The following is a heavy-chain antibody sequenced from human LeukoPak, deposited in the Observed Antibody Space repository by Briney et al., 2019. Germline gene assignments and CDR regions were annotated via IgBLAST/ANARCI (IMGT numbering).Heavy chain of an antibody. CDR2: ISISGART. J-gene: IGHJ6*02. CDR1: GFTFSSYA. D-gene: IGHD2-15*01. CDR3: AKVLGRITPYYFYGMDV. Sequence: GGSLRLSCAASGFTFSSYAMSWVRQAPGKGLEWVSTISISGARTFCADSVKGRFTISRDDSKNTLYLQMNSLRAEDTAVYYCAKVLGRITPYYFYGMDVWGQGTTVTVSS. V-gene: IGHV3-23*01.